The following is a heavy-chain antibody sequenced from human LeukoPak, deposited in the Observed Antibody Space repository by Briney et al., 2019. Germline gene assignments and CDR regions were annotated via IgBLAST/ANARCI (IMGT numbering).Heavy chain of an antibody. V-gene: IGHV4-61*02. J-gene: IGHJ4*02. CDR2: IYTSGST. D-gene: IGHD3-22*01. Sequence: SQTLSLTCTVSGGSISSGSYYWSWIRQPAGKGLEWIGRIYTSGSTNYNPSLKSRVTISVYTSKNQFSLKLSSVTAADTAVYYCASPSGGYYDSSGYYSGFDYWGQGTLVTVSS. CDR1: GGSISSGSYY. CDR3: ASPSGGYYDSSGYYSGFDY.